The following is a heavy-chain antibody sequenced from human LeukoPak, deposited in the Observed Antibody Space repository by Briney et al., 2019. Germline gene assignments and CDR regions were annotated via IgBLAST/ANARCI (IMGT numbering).Heavy chain of an antibody. CDR3: AKSNRIVVVPAALDAFDI. D-gene: IGHD2-2*01. Sequence: PGRSLRLSCAASGITFSSFGMHWVRQAPGKGLEWVSAISGSGGSTYYADSVKGRFTISRDNSKNTLYLQMNSLRAEDTAVYYCAKSNRIVVVPAALDAFDIWGQGTMVTVSS. CDR1: GITFSSFG. J-gene: IGHJ3*02. V-gene: IGHV3-23*01. CDR2: ISGSGGST.